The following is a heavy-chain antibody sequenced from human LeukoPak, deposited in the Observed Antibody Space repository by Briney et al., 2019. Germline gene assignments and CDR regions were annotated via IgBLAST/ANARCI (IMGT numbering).Heavy chain of an antibody. D-gene: IGHD1-14*01. CDR3: ARGTNPRGSDDLDY. Sequence: SETLSLTCTVSGVSITVYYWSWIRQPPGKGLEWIGYIYHTGSTNYNPSLKSRATISVDTSNNQFSLRVDSLTAADTAVYYCARGTNPRGSDDLDYWGQGTLVSVSS. V-gene: IGHV4-59*01. J-gene: IGHJ4*02. CDR2: IYHTGST. CDR1: GVSITVYY.